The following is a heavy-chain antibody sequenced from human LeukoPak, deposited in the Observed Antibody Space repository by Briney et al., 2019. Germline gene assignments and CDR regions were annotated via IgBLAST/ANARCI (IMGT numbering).Heavy chain of an antibody. CDR3: AKADYGDFKENYYMDV. V-gene: IGHV4-39*01. CDR1: GVSISSSNSY. CDR2: IYYSGNT. Sequence: SETLSLTCTVSGVSISSSNSYWGWIRQPPGKGLEWIGSIYYSGNTYYNASLKSQVSISIDTSKNQFSLRLTSVTAADTAVYYCAKADYGDFKENYYMDVWGKGTMVTVSS. J-gene: IGHJ6*03. D-gene: IGHD4-17*01.